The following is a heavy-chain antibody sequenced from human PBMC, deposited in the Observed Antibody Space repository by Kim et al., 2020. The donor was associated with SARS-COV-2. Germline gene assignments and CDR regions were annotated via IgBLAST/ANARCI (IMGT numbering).Heavy chain of an antibody. V-gene: IGHV3-23*01. CDR2: IRRGGDNT. D-gene: IGHD6-13*01. CDR3: TQGSWCDH. Sequence: GGSLRLSCVASGFTFSRYDMTWVRQAPGKGLEWVSTIRRGGDNTYYADSVRGRFTFSRDNSRNMLFLQMNSLRAEDTAVYYCTQGSWCDHWGQGTLVTVS. J-gene: IGHJ1*01. CDR1: GFTFSRYD.